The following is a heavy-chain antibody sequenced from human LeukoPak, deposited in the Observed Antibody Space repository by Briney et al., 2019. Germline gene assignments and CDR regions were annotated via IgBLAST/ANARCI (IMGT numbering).Heavy chain of an antibody. J-gene: IGHJ5*02. CDR1: GGSFSGCY. CDR2: INHSGST. CDR3: ARSMQLVLNGGGNWFDP. D-gene: IGHD6-6*01. V-gene: IGHV4-34*01. Sequence: SETLSLTCAVYGGSFSGCYWSWIRQPPGKGLEWIGEINHSGSTNYNPSPKSRVTISVDTSKNQFSLKLSSVTAADTAVYYCARSMQLVLNGGGNWFDPWGQGTLVTVSS.